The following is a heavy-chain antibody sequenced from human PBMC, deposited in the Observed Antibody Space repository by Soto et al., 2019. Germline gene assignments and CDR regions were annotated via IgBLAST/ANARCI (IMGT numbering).Heavy chain of an antibody. Sequence: GGSLRLSCVASGITFGSRAMSWVRQAPGEGLEWVSTITDSGGDAKYADSVRGRFAISRDNSKKTLYLQMSSLTAEDSAIYYCARDRASYSKLTPYWYFDLWGRGTLVTVSS. D-gene: IGHD6-13*01. CDR3: ARDRASYSKLTPYWYFDL. CDR1: GITFGSRA. J-gene: IGHJ2*01. CDR2: ITDSGGDA. V-gene: IGHV3-23*01.